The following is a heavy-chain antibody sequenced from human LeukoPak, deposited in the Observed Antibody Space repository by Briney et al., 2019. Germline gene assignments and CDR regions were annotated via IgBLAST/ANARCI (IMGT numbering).Heavy chain of an antibody. CDR3: AKDRGSYYDDSSGPDDY. V-gene: IGHV3-23*01. Sequence: GGSLRLSCAASGFTFSSYGMSWVRQVPGKGLEWVSAITSGGSTYYADSVKGRFSISRDNSKNTLYLQVNSLRAEDTDVYYCAKDRGSYYDDSSGPDDYWGQGILVTVSS. CDR2: ITSGGST. D-gene: IGHD3-22*01. CDR1: GFTFSSYG. J-gene: IGHJ4*02.